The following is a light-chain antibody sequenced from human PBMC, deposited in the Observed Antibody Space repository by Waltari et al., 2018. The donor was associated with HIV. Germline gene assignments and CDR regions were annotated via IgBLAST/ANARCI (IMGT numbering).Light chain of an antibody. CDR3: QVWDSTSDHPYV. J-gene: IGLJ1*01. CDR2: FDS. Sequence: SYVLTQPPSVSVAPGRTATITCGGDNIGSKSVHWYQQTPGQAPVLVLYFDSYRPSGIPDRFSGSNSGNTATLTISRVEAGDEADYWCQVWDSTSDHPYVFGPGTKVTVL. CDR1: NIGSKS. V-gene: IGLV3-21*01.